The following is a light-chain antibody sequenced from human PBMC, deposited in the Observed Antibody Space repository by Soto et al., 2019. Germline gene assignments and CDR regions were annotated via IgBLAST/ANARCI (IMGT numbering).Light chain of an antibody. J-gene: IGLJ1*01. CDR3: CSYAGSAFYV. CDR1: SSDIGKNDL. Sequence: QSVLTQPASVSGSPGQSITISCTGTSSDIGKNDLVSWYQHHPGKAPKLIIYEANKRPSGISDRFSGSKSANTASLTISGLQADDEADYYCCSYAGSAFYVLATGTKLTVL. V-gene: IGLV2-23*01. CDR2: EAN.